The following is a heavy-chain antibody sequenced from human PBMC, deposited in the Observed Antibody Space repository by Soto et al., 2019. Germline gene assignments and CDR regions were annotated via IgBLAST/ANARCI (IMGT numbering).Heavy chain of an antibody. V-gene: IGHV5-51*01. J-gene: IGHJ6*02. CDR2: IYPGDSDT. D-gene: IGHD1-26*01. Sequence: GESLKISCKGSGYSFTSYWIGWVRQMPGKGLEWMGIIYPGDSDTRYSPSFQGQVTISRDDSKSIAYLQMNSLKTEDTAIHYCTTPGGTYHNYYYYGMDVWGQGTTVTVSS. CDR1: GYSFTSYW. CDR3: TTPGGTYHNYYYYGMDV.